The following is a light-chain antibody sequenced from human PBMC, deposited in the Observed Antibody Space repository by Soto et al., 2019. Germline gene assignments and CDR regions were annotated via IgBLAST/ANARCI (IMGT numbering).Light chain of an antibody. CDR1: QSINNY. J-gene: IGKJ1*01. Sequence: DIQMTQSPSSLSASAGDRVTITCRASQSINNYLNWYQQIPGKAPRFLIFAASSFQSGVPSRCSGGGFGTDFSLIITSLQQQEFATYYCKQHDTSPRWSFGQGTKV. V-gene: IGKV1-39*01. CDR3: KQHDTSPRWS. CDR2: AAS.